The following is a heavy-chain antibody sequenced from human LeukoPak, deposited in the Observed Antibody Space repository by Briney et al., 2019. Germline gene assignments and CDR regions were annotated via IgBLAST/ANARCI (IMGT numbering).Heavy chain of an antibody. V-gene: IGHV3-30-3*01. CDR2: ISYDGGTT. D-gene: IGHD3-3*01. Sequence: GGSLRLSCAASGFTFRSHAMHWMRQAPGKGPEWVTFISYDGGTTSYTDSVRGRFTIPRDNSKNTLYLQMNSLRVEDTAIYYCARDLSGCYTYDYWGQGTLVTVSS. J-gene: IGHJ4*02. CDR3: ARDLSGCYTYDY. CDR1: GFTFRSHA.